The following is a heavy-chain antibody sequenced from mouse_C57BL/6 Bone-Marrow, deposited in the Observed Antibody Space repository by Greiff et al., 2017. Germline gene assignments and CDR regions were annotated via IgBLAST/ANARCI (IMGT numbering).Heavy chain of an antibody. CDR3: AGGGYWWFAD. V-gene: IGHV1-26*01. CDR2: INPNNGGT. J-gene: IGHJ3*01. CDR1: GYTFTDYY. D-gene: IGHD2-3*01. Sequence: EVQLQQSGPELVKPGASVKISCKASGYTFTDYYMNWVKQSHGKSLEWIGDINPNNGGTNYNQKFKGKATLTVDKSSSTAYLELSSLTSEDSAVYYCAGGGYWWFADWGTGTMVTVSA.